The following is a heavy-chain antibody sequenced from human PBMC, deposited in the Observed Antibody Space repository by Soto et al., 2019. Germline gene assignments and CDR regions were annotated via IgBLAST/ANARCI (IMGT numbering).Heavy chain of an antibody. CDR3: ARAVSYGYFDF. CDR2: IYTGGSA. J-gene: IGHJ4*02. V-gene: IGHV3-53*01. CDR1: GFTVTSKS. Sequence: EVQLVQSGGALVQPGGSLRLSCAASGFTVTSKSMSWVRQAPGKGLEWVSVIYTGGSAHYADSVKGRFTISRDNSKNTLHLQMNSLRDEDTAVYYCARAVSYGYFDFWGQGTLVTVSS. D-gene: IGHD3-16*01.